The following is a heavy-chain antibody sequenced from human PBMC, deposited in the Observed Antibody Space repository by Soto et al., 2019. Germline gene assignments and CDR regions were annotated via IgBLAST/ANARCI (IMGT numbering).Heavy chain of an antibody. CDR2: INHSGST. CDR1: GGSFSGYY. CDR3: ARGHGHRAVVPARYYFDY. Sequence: SETLSLTCAVYGGSFSGYYWSWIRQPPGKGLEWIGEINHSGSTNYNPSLKSRVTISVDTSKNQFSLKLSSVTAADTAVYYCARGHGHRAVVPARYYFDYWGQGTLVTVSS. D-gene: IGHD2-2*01. V-gene: IGHV4-34*01. J-gene: IGHJ4*02.